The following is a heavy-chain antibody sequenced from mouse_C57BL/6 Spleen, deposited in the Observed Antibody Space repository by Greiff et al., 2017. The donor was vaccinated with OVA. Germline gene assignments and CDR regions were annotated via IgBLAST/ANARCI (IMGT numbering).Heavy chain of an antibody. CDR2: INPSTGGT. J-gene: IGHJ2*01. V-gene: IGHV1-42*01. CDR3: ARSGSSYNFDY. D-gene: IGHD1-1*01. Sequence: EVQLQQSGPELVKPGASVKISCKASGYSFTGYYMNWVKQSPEKSLEWIGEINPSTGGTTYNQKFKAKATLTVDKSSSTAYMQLKSLTSEDSAVYYCARSGSSYNFDYWGQGTTLTVSS. CDR1: GYSFTGYY.